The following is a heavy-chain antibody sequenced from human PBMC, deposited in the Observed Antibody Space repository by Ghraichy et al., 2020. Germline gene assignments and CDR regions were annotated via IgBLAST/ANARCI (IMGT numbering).Heavy chain of an antibody. J-gene: IGHJ4*02. D-gene: IGHD1-26*01. Sequence: GGSLRLSCAASGFTFSTYSMNWVRQAPGKGLEWVSSISSSGSYIYYADSLKGRFTISRDNAKNLLYLQMNSLRAEDTAVYYCARAKGDAPGHEVFGYWGQGNPVRVAS. CDR1: GFTFSTYS. CDR2: ISSSGSYI. V-gene: IGHV3-21*01. CDR3: ARAKGDAPGHEVFGY.